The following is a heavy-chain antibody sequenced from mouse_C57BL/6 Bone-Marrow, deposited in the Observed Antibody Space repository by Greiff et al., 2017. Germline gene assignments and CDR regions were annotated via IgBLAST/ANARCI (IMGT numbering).Heavy chain of an antibody. D-gene: IGHD1-1*01. CDR3: TRRITTVVATADY. J-gene: IGHJ2*01. CDR2: IYPGNSDT. CDR1: GYTFTSYW. Sequence: VQLQQSGTVLARPGASVKMSCKTSGYTFTSYWMHWVKQRPGQGLEWIGAIYPGNSDTSYNQKFKGKAKLTAVTSASTAYRELSSLTNEDSAVYYCTRRITTVVATADYWGQGTTLTVSS. V-gene: IGHV1-5*01.